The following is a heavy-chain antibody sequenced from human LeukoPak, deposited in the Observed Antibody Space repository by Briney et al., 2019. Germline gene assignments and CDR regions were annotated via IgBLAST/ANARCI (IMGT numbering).Heavy chain of an antibody. CDR1: GGTFSSDA. Sequence: SVKVSCKASGGTFSSDAINWVRQAPGQGLEWLGRIIPNVDITAYAQKFQGRVTITADKSTSTAYMELSSLRSEDTGVYYCATGGILTGYSFDSWGLGTLVTVSS. CDR3: ATGGILTGYSFDS. V-gene: IGHV1-69*04. D-gene: IGHD3-9*01. J-gene: IGHJ4*02. CDR2: IIPNVDIT.